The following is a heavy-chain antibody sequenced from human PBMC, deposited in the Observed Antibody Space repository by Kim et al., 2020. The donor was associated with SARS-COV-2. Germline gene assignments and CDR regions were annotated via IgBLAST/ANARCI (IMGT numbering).Heavy chain of an antibody. J-gene: IGHJ4*02. Sequence: GGSLRHSCAASGFTFSSYGMHWVRQAPGKGLEWVAVISYDGSNKYYADSVKGRFTISRDNSKNTLYLQMNSLRAEDTAVYYCAKAPGVTWYYFDYWGQGTLVTVSS. CDR3: AKAPGVTWYYFDY. D-gene: IGHD2-8*01. V-gene: IGHV3-30*18. CDR2: ISYDGSNK. CDR1: GFTFSSYG.